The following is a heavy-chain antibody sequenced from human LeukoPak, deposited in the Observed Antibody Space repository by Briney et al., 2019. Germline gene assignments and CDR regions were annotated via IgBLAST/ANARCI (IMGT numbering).Heavy chain of an antibody. CDR1: GFTFSSYG. D-gene: IGHD6-19*01. CDR3: AKSYSSGWNYFDY. J-gene: IGHJ4*02. CDR2: IRYDGSNK. Sequence: GGSLRLSCAASGFTFSSYGMHWFRQAPGKRLEWVAFIRYDGSNKYYADSVKGRFTISRDNSKNTLYLQMNSLRAEDTAVYYCAKSYSSGWNYFDYWGQGTLVTVSS. V-gene: IGHV3-30*02.